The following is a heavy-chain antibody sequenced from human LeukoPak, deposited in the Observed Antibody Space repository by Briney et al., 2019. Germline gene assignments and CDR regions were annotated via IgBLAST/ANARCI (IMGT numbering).Heavy chain of an antibody. CDR3: ARDPPYYYDSSGEQKYFDY. CDR2: ISAYNGNT. V-gene: IGHV1-18*01. Sequence: ASVKVSCKASGYTLTSYGISWVRQAPGQGLEWMGWISAYNGNTNYAQELQGRVTMTTDTSTSTAYMELRSLRSDDTAVYYCARDPPYYYDSSGEQKYFDYWGQGTLVTVSS. CDR1: GYTLTSYG. J-gene: IGHJ4*02. D-gene: IGHD3-22*01.